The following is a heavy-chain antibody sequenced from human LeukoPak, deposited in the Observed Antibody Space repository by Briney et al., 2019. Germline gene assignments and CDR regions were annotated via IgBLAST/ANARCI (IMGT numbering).Heavy chain of an antibody. J-gene: IGHJ4*02. CDR3: ARRMGDLFFHYFDY. D-gene: IGHD3-16*01. CDR2: INHSGST. V-gene: IGHV4-34*01. Sequence: PSETLSLTCAVYGGSFSGYYWSWIRQPPGKGLEWIGEINHSGSTNYNPSLKSRVTISVDTSKNQFSLKLSSVTAADTAVYYCARRMGDLFFHYFDYWGQGTLVTVSS. CDR1: GGSFSGYY.